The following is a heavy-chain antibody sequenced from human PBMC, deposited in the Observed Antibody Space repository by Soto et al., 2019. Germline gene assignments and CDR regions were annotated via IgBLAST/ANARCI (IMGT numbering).Heavy chain of an antibody. CDR2: IYYSGST. CDR1: GDSVNSGGYH. J-gene: IGHJ6*02. Sequence: PSDTLSLTCTVSGDSVNSGGYHWSWIRQHPGKGLEWIGDIYYSGSTYYNPSLKSRVTISIDTSTNHFSLHLSALTAADTAVYYCARAPIPNWNYYGMDVWGQGTTVTVSS. V-gene: IGHV4-31*03. CDR3: ARAPIPNWNYYGMDV. D-gene: IGHD1-1*01.